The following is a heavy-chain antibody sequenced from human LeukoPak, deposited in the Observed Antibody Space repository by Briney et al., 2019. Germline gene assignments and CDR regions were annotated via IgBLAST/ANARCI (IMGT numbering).Heavy chain of an antibody. V-gene: IGHV3-23*01. Sequence: GGSLRLSCAASGFIFSSYAMSWVRQAPGKGLEWVSATGGSGTGTDYADSVKGRFTISRDNSENTLYLQMNSLRAEDTAVYYCAKGLYHYYGSGSYTLDYWGQGTLVTVSS. CDR2: TGGSGTGT. CDR3: AKGLYHYYGSGSYTLDY. J-gene: IGHJ4*02. D-gene: IGHD3-10*01. CDR1: GFIFSSYA.